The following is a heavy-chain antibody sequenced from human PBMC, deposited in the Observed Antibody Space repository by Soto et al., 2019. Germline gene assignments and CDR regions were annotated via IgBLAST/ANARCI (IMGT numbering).Heavy chain of an antibody. D-gene: IGHD2-15*01. V-gene: IGHV4-59*08. CDR2: VSHSGTT. CDR1: GGYISNYH. Sequence: SETLSLTCTVSGGYISNYHWSWVRQPPGKGLEWIGYVSHSGTTNYNPSLKSRVTISVDTSKNQFSLRLTSVTAADTAVYFCVRLGYCSGGMCYIAYYFDYWGQGTLVTVSS. CDR3: VRLGYCSGGMCYIAYYFDY. J-gene: IGHJ4*02.